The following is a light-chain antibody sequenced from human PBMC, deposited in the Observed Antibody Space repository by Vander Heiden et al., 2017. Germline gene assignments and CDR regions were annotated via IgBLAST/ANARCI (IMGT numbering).Light chain of an antibody. Sequence: AIRMTQSPSSFSASTGDRVTITCRASQDISSYLAWYQQKPGKAPKLLIYAASTLQSGVPSRFSGSGSGTDFTLTISCLQSEDFATYYCQQEDSSPITFGGGTKVXIK. J-gene: IGKJ4*01. V-gene: IGKV1-8*01. CDR2: AAS. CDR3: QQEDSSPIT. CDR1: QDISSY.